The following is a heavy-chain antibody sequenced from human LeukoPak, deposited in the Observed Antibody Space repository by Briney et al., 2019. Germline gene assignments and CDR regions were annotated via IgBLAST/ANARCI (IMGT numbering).Heavy chain of an antibody. CDR2: MNPNSGNT. D-gene: IGHD6-19*01. CDR1: GYTFTSYY. V-gene: IGHV1-8*02. Sequence: ASVKVSCKASGYTFTSYYMHWVRQAPGQGLEWMGWMNPNSGNTGYAQKFQGRVTMTRNTSISTAYMELSSLRSEDTAVYYCARGPTSGWYGLPLYYYYGMDVWGQGTTVTVSS. J-gene: IGHJ6*02. CDR3: ARGPTSGWYGLPLYYYYGMDV.